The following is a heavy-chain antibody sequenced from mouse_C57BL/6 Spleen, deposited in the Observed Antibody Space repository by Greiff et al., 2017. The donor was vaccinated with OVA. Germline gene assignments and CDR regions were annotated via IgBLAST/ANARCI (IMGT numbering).Heavy chain of an antibody. D-gene: IGHD1-1*01. V-gene: IGHV5-17*01. CDR1: GFTFSDYG. J-gene: IGHJ2*01. CDR2: ISSGSSTI. CDR3: ARGHITTVVPFDY. Sequence: EVMLVESGGGLVKPGGSLKLSCAASGFTFSDYGMHWVRQAPEKGLEWVAYISSGSSTIYYADTVKGRFTISRDNAKNTLFLQMTSLRSEDTAMYYCARGHITTVVPFDYWGQGTTLTVSS.